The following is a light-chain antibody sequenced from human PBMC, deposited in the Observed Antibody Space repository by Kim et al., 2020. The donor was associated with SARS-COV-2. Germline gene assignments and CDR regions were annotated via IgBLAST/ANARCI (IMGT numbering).Light chain of an antibody. CDR2: GIS. CDR3: QQYGSSPYT. J-gene: IGKJ2*01. Sequence: LSRGDRAALSCRASQSVNSSSLAWYQQKPGRAPRLLIYGISRRAAGVPDRFTGSGSGADFTLTISRLEPEDFAVFYCQQYGSSPYTFGQGTKLEI. V-gene: IGKV3-20*01. CDR1: QSVNSSS.